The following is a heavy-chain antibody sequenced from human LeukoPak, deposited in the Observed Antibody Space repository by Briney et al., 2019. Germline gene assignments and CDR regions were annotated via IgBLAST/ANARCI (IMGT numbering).Heavy chain of an antibody. V-gene: IGHV3-66*01. CDR1: GFTVSTNY. Sequence: GGSQRLSCAVSGFTVSTNYMSWVRQAPGKGLEWVSIIHRDGSTYYADSVKGRFTVSRDNSKNTLYIQMNSLRAEDTGVYYCARDGEHVLAHDYWGQGTLVTVSS. J-gene: IGHJ4*02. CDR3: ARDGEHVLAHDY. CDR2: IHRDGST. D-gene: IGHD3-10*01.